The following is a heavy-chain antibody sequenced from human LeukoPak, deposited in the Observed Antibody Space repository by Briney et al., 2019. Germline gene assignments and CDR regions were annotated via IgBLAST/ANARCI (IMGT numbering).Heavy chain of an antibody. Sequence: PSETLSLTCTVSGGSISSSSYYWDWIRQPPGKGLEWIGNLYDSGSTHYNPSLRSRVTISVDTSKNQFSLKLSSVTAADTAIYYCARQREYYESSGYYSFDYWGQGTLVTVSS. CDR2: LYDSGST. CDR3: ARQREYYESSGYYSFDY. V-gene: IGHV4-39*01. J-gene: IGHJ4*02. CDR1: GGSISSSSYY. D-gene: IGHD3-22*01.